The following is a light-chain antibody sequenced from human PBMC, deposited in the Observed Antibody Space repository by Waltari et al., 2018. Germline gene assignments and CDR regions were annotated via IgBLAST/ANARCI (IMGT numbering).Light chain of an antibody. Sequence: SYDLTQPPSVSVSPGQTARITCGGDNIGSKNVRWYQQTPPKAPVLVIYFATELPSWIPERFSGSKSGNTATLTISGVEAGDEADYYCQVWDSTSDHWVFGGGTRLTVL. CDR2: FAT. V-gene: IGLV3-21*01. J-gene: IGLJ3*02. CDR3: QVWDSTSDHWV. CDR1: NIGSKN.